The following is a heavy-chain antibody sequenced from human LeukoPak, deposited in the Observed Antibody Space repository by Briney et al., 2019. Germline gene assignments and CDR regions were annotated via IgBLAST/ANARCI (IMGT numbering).Heavy chain of an antibody. CDR1: GYTFTSYY. J-gene: IGHJ4*02. CDR2: INPNAGTT. D-gene: IGHD3-22*01. Sequence: GASVKVSCKASGYTFTSYYMHWVRQAPGQGLEWMGIINPNAGTTSYAQKFQGRVTVTRDTSISTAYMELNRLTSDDTAVYYCARDSVVIISTDFDYWGQGTLVTVSS. V-gene: IGHV1-46*01. CDR3: ARDSVVIISTDFDY.